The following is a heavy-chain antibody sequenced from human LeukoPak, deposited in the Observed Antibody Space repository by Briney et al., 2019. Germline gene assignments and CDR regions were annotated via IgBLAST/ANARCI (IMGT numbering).Heavy chain of an antibody. D-gene: IGHD3-22*01. CDR3: ARGMDDSSGYFPH. CDR2: IHYSGST. CDR1: GGSISSYY. V-gene: IGHV4-59*01. J-gene: IGHJ4*02. Sequence: SETLSLTCAVSGGSISSYYWSWIRQPPGKGLEWIGYIHYSGSTNYNPSLKSRVTISVDTSKNQFSLKLSSVTAADTAVYYCARGMDDSSGYFPHWGQGTLVTVSS.